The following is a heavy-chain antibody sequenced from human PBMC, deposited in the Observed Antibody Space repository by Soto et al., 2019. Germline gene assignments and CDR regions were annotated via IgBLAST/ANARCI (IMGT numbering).Heavy chain of an antibody. D-gene: IGHD6-25*01. V-gene: IGHV4-61*08. J-gene: IGHJ4*02. CDR3: ARRYGSGFDD. CDR2: IYYSGST. CDR1: GGSISSGGYS. Sequence: SETLSLTCAVSGGSISSGGYSWSWIRQPPGKGLEWIGYIYYSGSTNYNPSLKSRVTISVDTSKNQFSLKLSSVTAADTAVYYCARRYGSGFDDWAQGPLVTVSS.